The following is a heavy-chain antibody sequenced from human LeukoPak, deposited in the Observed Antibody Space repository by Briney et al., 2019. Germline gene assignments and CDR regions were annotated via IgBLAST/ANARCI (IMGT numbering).Heavy chain of an antibody. CDR3: ARLALGYCSSSSCSQAPTYYYNYMDV. CDR1: GGSISSSSYY. CDR2: IYYSGST. Sequence: SETLSLTCTVSGGSISSSSYYWGWIRQPPGKGLEWIGSIYYSGSTYYNPSLKSRVTISVDTSKNQFSLNLSSVTAADTAVYYCARLALGYCSSSSCSQAPTYYYNYMDVWGKGTTVTVSS. D-gene: IGHD2-2*01. J-gene: IGHJ6*03. V-gene: IGHV4-39*01.